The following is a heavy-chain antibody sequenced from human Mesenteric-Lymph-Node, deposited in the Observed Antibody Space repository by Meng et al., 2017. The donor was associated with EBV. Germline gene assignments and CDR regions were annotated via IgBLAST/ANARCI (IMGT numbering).Heavy chain of an antibody. D-gene: IGHD6-19*01. CDR1: GGSISSSTNY. CDR3: VREYSSGCPVGY. Sequence: QLQLQGSGPGLVKPSATLSLTCTVSGGSISSSTNYWGWICQPPGKGLEWIGTIYNSGKSYYNPSLKGRVTMSVDTSKNQFSLNLSSVTAADTAVYYCVREYSSGCPVGYWGQGTLVTVSS. J-gene: IGHJ4*02. CDR2: IYNSGKS. V-gene: IGHV4-39*07.